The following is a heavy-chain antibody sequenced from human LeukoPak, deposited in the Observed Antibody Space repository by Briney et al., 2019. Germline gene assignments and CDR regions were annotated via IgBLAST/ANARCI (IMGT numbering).Heavy chain of an antibody. CDR2: IYYSGST. Sequence: SETLSLICTVSGGSMGSYYWSWIRQPPGKGLEWIGYIYYSGSTNYNPSLKSRVTISVDTSKNQFTLNLSSVTAADTAVYYCARGRYGWLPFDYWGQGTLVTVSS. V-gene: IGHV4-59*01. CDR1: GGSMGSYY. CDR3: ARGRYGWLPFDY. J-gene: IGHJ4*02. D-gene: IGHD3-16*01.